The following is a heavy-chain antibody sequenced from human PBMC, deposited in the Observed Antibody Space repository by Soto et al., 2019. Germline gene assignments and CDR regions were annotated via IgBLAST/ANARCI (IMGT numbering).Heavy chain of an antibody. Sequence: EVQLLESAGGLVQPGGSLSLSCAASGFTFSSYAMRWVRQAPGKGLEWVSAISGSGGNTYYADSVKGRFTISRDNSKNTLFLPLNSLRAEDTALYYCAKSAGSGWYPDYWGQGTLVTVSS. CDR2: ISGSGGNT. D-gene: IGHD6-19*01. V-gene: IGHV3-23*01. CDR1: GFTFSSYA. CDR3: AKSAGSGWYPDY. J-gene: IGHJ4*02.